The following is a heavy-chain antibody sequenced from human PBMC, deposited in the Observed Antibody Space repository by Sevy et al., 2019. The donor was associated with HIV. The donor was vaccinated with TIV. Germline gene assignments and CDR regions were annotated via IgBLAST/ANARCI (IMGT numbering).Heavy chain of an antibody. D-gene: IGHD2-2*01. CDR3: ARAYCSSTNCYLPFDY. V-gene: IGHV3-11*06. J-gene: IGHJ4*02. CDR1: GFTFSDYY. Sequence: GGFLRLSCAASGFTFSDYYMSWIRQAPGKGLEWVSYISSSSSYTKNADSVKGRFTISRDNAKNSLSLQMNSLRAEDTAVYYCARAYCSSTNCYLPFDYWGQGTLVTVSS. CDR2: ISSSSSYT.